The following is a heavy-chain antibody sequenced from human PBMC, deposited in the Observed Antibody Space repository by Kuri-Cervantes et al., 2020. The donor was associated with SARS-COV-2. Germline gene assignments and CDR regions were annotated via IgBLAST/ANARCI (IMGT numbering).Heavy chain of an antibody. CDR2: IDDSGVNT. CDR1: RFTFRNYA. Sequence: GGSLRLSCAASRFTFRNYALDWVRQVPGRGLEWVSIIDDSGVNTYYADSVKGRFTISRDNSKNTLYLQMNNLRADDTAVYYCARSQGEWDLLVPIAYWGRGTLVTVSS. CDR3: ARSQGEWDLLVPIAY. V-gene: IGHV3-23*01. J-gene: IGHJ4*02. D-gene: IGHD1-26*01.